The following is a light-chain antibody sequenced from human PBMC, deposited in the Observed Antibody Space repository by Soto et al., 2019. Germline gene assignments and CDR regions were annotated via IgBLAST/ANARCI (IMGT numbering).Light chain of an antibody. CDR3: AAWDDSLNGYV. CDR2: NNN. CDR1: SSNIGTNA. Sequence: QSVLTQPPSASGTPGQRFTISCSGGSSNIGTNAVNWYQQLPGTAPKLLIYNNNQRPSGVPDRFSGSKSGTSASLAISGLQSEDEADYYCAAWDDSLNGYVFGTGTKVTVL. V-gene: IGLV1-44*01. J-gene: IGLJ1*01.